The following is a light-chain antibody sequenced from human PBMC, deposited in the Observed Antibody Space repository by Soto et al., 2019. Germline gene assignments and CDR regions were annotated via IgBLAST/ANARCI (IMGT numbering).Light chain of an antibody. J-gene: IGKJ4*01. CDR1: QDIRNY. CDR3: QQYDNLLLT. V-gene: IGKV1-33*01. CDR2: DAS. Sequence: DIQMTLYPSSLSASVGDRVTITCQASQDIRNYLNWYQQKPGKAPKLLIYDASNLETGVPSRFSGSGSRTDFTFTISSLQPEDIATYYCQQYDNLLLTFGGGTKVDIK.